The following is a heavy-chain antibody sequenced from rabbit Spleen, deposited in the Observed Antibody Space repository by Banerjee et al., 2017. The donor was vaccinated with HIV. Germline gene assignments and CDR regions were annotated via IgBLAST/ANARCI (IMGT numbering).Heavy chain of an antibody. CDR3: ARDLTDIISWNFGW. Sequence: QSLEESGGGLVKPGGTLTLTCTVSGVDFSSYYYMCWVRQAPGKGLELIACIYTSSGSTWYAGWVHGRFTISRSPSLNTVDLKMTSLTAADTATYFCARDLTDIISWNFGWWGPGTLVTVS. V-gene: IGHV1S43*01. CDR2: IYTSSGST. CDR1: GVDFSSYYY. J-gene: IGHJ4*01. D-gene: IGHD4-1*01.